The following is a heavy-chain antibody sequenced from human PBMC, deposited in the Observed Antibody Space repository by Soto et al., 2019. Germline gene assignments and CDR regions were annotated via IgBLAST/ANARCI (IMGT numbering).Heavy chain of an antibody. CDR3: ARLGYTGSWVRGWFDP. J-gene: IGHJ5*02. CDR2: IYLGDSET. Sequence: GESLKISCKASGNSLSNNWIVWVRQLPGKGLEWMGIIYLGDSETTYSPTFQGQVTISADRSTSTAHLQWSSLKASDTAMYYCARLGYTGSWVRGWFDPWGQGTRVTFAS. CDR1: GNSLSNNW. D-gene: IGHD6-13*01. V-gene: IGHV5-51*01.